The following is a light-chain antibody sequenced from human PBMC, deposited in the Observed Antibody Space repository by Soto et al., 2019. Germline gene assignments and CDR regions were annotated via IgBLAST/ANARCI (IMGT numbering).Light chain of an antibody. CDR3: QQYNAYPWT. Sequence: DIQMTQSPSTLSASVGDRVTITCRASQSISSWLAWYQQKPGKAPKLLMYDASSLDSGVPSRFSGTGSGTEFALNIRSLEPDDVATYCCQQYNAYPWTFGQGTKVEIK. J-gene: IGKJ1*01. V-gene: IGKV1-5*01. CDR1: QSISSW. CDR2: DAS.